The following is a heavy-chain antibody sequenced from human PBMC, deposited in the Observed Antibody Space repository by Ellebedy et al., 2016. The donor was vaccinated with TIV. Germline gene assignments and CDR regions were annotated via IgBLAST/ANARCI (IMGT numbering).Heavy chain of an antibody. V-gene: IGHV1-2*02. Sequence: ASVKVSCKASGYTFTGYYMHWVRQAPGQGLEWMGWINPNSGGTKYAQKFQGRVTMTRDTSTSTAYMELRRLRSDDTAVYPCARERRTNWNDFDYWGQGTLVTVSS. CDR2: INPNSGGT. CDR3: ARERRTNWNDFDY. D-gene: IGHD1-1*01. CDR1: GYTFTGYY. J-gene: IGHJ4*02.